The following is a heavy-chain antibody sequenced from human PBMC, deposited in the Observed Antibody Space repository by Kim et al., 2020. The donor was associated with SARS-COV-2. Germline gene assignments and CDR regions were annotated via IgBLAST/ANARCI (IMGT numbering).Heavy chain of an antibody. CDR3: ARGSSYSSSGRYFDL. CDR1: GGSVSSGSYY. CDR2: IYYSGST. Sequence: SETLSLTCTVSGGSVSSGSYYWSWIRQPPGKGLEWIGYIYYSGSTNYNPSLKGRVTISVDTSKNQFSLKLSSVTAADTAVYYCARGSSYSSSGRYFDLWG. V-gene: IGHV4-61*01. D-gene: IGHD6-13*01. J-gene: IGHJ2*01.